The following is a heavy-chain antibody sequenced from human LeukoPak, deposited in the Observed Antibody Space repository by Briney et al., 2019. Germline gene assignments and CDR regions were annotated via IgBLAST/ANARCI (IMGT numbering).Heavy chain of an antibody. Sequence: PSETLSLTCAVYGGSFSGYYWSWIRQPPGKGLEWIGEINHSGSTNYNPSLKSRVTISVDTSKNQFSLKLSSVTAADTAVYYCARHPHLYYDFWSGFHSYYFDYWGQGTLVTVSS. D-gene: IGHD3-3*01. CDR2: INHSGST. J-gene: IGHJ4*02. CDR1: GGSFSGYY. CDR3: ARHPHLYYDFWSGFHSYYFDY. V-gene: IGHV4-34*01.